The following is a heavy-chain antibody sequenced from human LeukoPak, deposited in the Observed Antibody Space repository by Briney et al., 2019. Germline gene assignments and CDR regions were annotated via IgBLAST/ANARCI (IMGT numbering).Heavy chain of an antibody. CDR2: ISAYNGNT. V-gene: IGHV1-18*01. Sequence: GASVKVSCKASGYTFTSYGISGVRQAPGQGLEWMGWISAYNGNTNYAQKLQGRVTMTTDTSPSTAYMELRSLRSDDTAVYYCAREEDTISRLPFDPWGQGTLVTVSS. CDR3: AREEDTISRLPFDP. CDR1: GYTFTSYG. J-gene: IGHJ5*02. D-gene: IGHD3-9*01.